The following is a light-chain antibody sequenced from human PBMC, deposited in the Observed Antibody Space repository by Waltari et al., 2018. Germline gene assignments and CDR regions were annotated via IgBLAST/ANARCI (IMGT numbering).Light chain of an antibody. Sequence: CRASQGISSYLAWYQQKPGKVPKRLIYAAATLQSGVPSRFSGSGSGTDFILTISCLQSEDFATYYCQQYYNYPPITFGQGTRLEIK. J-gene: IGKJ5*01. CDR3: QQYYNYPPIT. V-gene: IGKV1-8*01. CDR2: AAA. CDR1: QGISSY.